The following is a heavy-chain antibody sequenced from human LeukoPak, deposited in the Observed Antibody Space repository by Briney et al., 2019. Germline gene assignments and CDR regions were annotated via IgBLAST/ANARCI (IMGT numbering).Heavy chain of an antibody. CDR3: ARVGSGYSYGYIDY. CDR1: GGSISSYY. V-gene: IGHV4-59*01. J-gene: IGHJ4*02. Sequence: PSETLSLTCTVSGGSISSYYWSWIRQPPGKGLEWIGYIYYSVSTDSNPSLKSRVTISVDTSKNQISLKLSSVTAADTAVYYCARVGSGYSYGYIDYWGQGTLVTVSS. D-gene: IGHD5-18*01. CDR2: IYYSVST.